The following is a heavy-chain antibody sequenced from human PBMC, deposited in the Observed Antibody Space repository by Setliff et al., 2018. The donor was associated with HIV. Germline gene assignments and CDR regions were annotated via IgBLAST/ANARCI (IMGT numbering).Heavy chain of an antibody. J-gene: IGHJ4*02. CDR1: GDSITSYY. V-gene: IGHV4-59*01. CDR3: ARMIYYGGDSKFDF. CDR2: IYYTGST. D-gene: IGHD2-21*02. Sequence: SETLSLTCTVSGDSITSYYWSWIRQPPGKGLEWIGYIYYTGSTNYIPSLKGRVTMSVDTSKNQFSLKLTSVTAADTAVYYCARMIYYGGDSKFDFWGQGSLVTVSS.